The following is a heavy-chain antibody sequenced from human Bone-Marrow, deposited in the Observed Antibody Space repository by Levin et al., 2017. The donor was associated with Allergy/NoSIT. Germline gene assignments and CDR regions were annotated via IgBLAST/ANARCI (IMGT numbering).Heavy chain of an antibody. J-gene: IGHJ3*02. CDR2: IYYSGST. D-gene: IGHD1-14*01. CDR3: ARHPHVRAPAAFDI. CDR1: GGSISSSSYY. V-gene: IGHV4-39*01. Sequence: SETLSLTCTVSGGSISSSSYYWGWIRQPPGKGLEWIGSIYYSGSTYYNPSLKSRVTISVDTSKNQFSLKLSSVTAADTAVYYCARHPHVRAPAAFDIWGQGTMVTVSS.